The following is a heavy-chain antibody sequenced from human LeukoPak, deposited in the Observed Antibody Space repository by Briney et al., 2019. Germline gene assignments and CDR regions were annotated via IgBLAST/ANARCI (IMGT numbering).Heavy chain of an antibody. J-gene: IGHJ5*02. D-gene: IGHD3-10*01. Sequence: ASVKVSCKASGGNFSSYAISWVRQAPGQGLEWLGGIIPIFGTANYAQKFQGRVTITADKSTSTAYMELSSLRSEDTAVYYCARAFELLWFGELSLGAFDPWGQGTLVTVSS. CDR1: GGNFSSYA. V-gene: IGHV1-69*06. CDR2: IIPIFGTA. CDR3: ARAFELLWFGELSLGAFDP.